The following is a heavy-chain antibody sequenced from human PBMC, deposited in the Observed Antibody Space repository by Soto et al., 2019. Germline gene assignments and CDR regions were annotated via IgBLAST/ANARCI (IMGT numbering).Heavy chain of an antibody. CDR3: ASAPGQNYDFWSGPINYYYGMDV. Sequence: ASVKVSCKASGYTFTSYGISWVRQAPGQGLEWMGWISAYNGNTNYAQKLQGRVTMTTDTSTSTAYMELRSLRSDDTAVYYCASAPGQNYDFWSGPINYYYGMDVWGQGTTVTAP. D-gene: IGHD3-3*01. V-gene: IGHV1-18*01. CDR2: ISAYNGNT. J-gene: IGHJ6*02. CDR1: GYTFTSYG.